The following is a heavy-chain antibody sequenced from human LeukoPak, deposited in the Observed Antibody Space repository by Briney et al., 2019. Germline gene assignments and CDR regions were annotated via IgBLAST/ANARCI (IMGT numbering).Heavy chain of an antibody. D-gene: IGHD3-9*01. J-gene: IGHJ4*02. Sequence: PSETLSLTCTVSGGSISSSYWSWIRQPPGKGLEWIGYIYYSGSTNYNPSLKSRVTISVDTSKNQFSLKLSSVTAADTAVYYCARLRYFDWTDLYYFDYWGQGTLVTVSS. V-gene: IGHV4-59*01. CDR2: IYYSGST. CDR3: ARLRYFDWTDLYYFDY. CDR1: GGSISSSY.